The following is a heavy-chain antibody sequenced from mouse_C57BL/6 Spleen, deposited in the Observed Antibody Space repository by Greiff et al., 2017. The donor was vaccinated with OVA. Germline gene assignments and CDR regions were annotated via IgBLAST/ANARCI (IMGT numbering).Heavy chain of an antibody. V-gene: IGHV5-6*01. Sequence: EVQLVESGGDLVKPGGSLKLSCAASGFTFSSYGMSWVRQTPDKRLEWVATISSGGSYTYYPDSVKGRFTITRDNAKNTLYLQMSSLKTVDTAMYYCAKRVTTRYFDDWGTGTTVTVSS. CDR1: GFTFSSYG. J-gene: IGHJ1*03. CDR3: AKRVTTRYFDD. D-gene: IGHD2-5*01. CDR2: ISSGGSYT.